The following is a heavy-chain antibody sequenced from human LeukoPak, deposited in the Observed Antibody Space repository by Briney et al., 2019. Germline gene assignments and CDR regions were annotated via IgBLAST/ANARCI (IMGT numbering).Heavy chain of an antibody. V-gene: IGHV5-51*01. Sequence: GASLKISCKGSGYSFNTYWIGSVRQMPGKGLEWMGIIYPGDSDTRYSPSFQGQVTIAADKSISTAYLQWSSLKASDTAMYYCARRTLGAIDAFDIWGPGTMVTVSS. CDR3: ARRTLGAIDAFDI. CDR2: IYPGDSDT. J-gene: IGHJ3*02. D-gene: IGHD1-26*01. CDR1: GYSFNTYW.